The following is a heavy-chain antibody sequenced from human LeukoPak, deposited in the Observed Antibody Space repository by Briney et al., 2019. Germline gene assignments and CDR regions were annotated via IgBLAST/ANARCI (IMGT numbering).Heavy chain of an antibody. J-gene: IGHJ3*02. CDR2: ISSGSSTI. V-gene: IGHV3-48*01. D-gene: IGHD6-25*01. CDR1: GFTFSSYS. CDR3: ARGPSGGDAFDI. Sequence: PGGSLRLSCSASGFTFSSYSMNWVRQAPGKGVEWVSYISSGSSTIYYADSVKGRFTISRDNAKNSLYLQMSSLRAEDTAVYYCARGPSGGDAFDIWGQGTMVTVSS.